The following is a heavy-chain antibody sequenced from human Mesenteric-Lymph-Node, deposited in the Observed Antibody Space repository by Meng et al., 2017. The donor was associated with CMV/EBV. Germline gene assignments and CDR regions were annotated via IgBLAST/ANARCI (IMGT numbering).Heavy chain of an antibody. Sequence: GESLKISCAASGFTFSSYEMNWVRQAPGKGLEWVSYISSSGSTIYYADSVKGRFTISRDNAKNSLYLQMNSLRAEDTAVYYCASLLGPYYYYGMDVWGQGTTVTVSS. J-gene: IGHJ6*02. CDR2: ISSSGSTI. CDR1: GFTFSSYE. CDR3: ASLLGPYYYYGMDV. V-gene: IGHV3-48*03. D-gene: IGHD2-15*01.